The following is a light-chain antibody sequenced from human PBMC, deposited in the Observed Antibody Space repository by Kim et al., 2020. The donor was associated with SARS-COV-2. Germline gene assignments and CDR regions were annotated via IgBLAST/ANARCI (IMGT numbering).Light chain of an antibody. CDR1: QSVSSN. V-gene: IGKV3-15*01. J-gene: IGKJ1*01. CDR2: GAS. Sequence: LSVSQGERATLSGRASQSVSSNLAWYQQKPGQAPRLLIYGASTRATGIPARFSGSGSGTEFTLTISSLQSEDFAVYYCQQYNNWRTFGQGTKLEI. CDR3: QQYNNWRT.